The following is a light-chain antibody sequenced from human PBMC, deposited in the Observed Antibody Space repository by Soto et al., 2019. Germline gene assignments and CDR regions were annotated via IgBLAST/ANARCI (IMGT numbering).Light chain of an antibody. V-gene: IGKV3-15*01. J-gene: IGKJ1*01. CDR2: GAS. CDR1: QSVSSN. CDR3: QQYNNWPPWT. Sequence: EIVMTQSPATLSVSPGERATLSCRASQSVSSNLAWYQQKPGQAPRLLIYGASTRATGIPARFSGSGSGTEFTLTISSLQSEDFAVYYCQQYNNWPPWTFGQGTQGEIK.